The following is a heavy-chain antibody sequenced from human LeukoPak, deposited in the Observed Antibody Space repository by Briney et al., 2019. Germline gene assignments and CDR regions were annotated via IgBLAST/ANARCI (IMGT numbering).Heavy chain of an antibody. J-gene: IGHJ4*02. CDR1: GFTFSSYA. CDR3: ARGALRITMIVVGNFDY. CDR2: ISYDGSNK. V-gene: IGHV3-30-3*01. Sequence: GGSLRLSCAASGFTFSSYAMHWVRQAPGKGLEWVAVISYDGSNKYYADSVKGRFTISRDNSKNTLYLQMNSLRAEDTAVYYCARGALRITMIVVGNFDYWGQGTLVTVSS. D-gene: IGHD3-22*01.